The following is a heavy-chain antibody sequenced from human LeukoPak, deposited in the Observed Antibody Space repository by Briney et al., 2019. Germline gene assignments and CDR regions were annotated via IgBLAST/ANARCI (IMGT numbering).Heavy chain of an antibody. Sequence: PSETLSLTCAVYGGSFSGYYWSWIRQPPGKGLEWIGEINHSGSTNYNPSLKSRVTISVDTSKNQFSLKLSSVTAADTAVYYCAGRSDIVVVPAATNWFDPWGQGTLVTVSS. CDR3: AGRSDIVVVPAATNWFDP. V-gene: IGHV4-34*01. CDR2: INHSGST. CDR1: GGSFSGYY. D-gene: IGHD2-2*01. J-gene: IGHJ5*02.